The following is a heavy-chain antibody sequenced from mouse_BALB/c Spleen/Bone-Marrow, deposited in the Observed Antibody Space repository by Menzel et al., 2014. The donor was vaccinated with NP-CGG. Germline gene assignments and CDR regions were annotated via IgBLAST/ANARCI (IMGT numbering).Heavy chain of an antibody. CDR1: GYTFTSYW. CDR3: ARGGRYDERTWFAY. D-gene: IGHD2-14*01. J-gene: IGHJ3*01. CDR2: INPSNGRT. Sequence: VQLQQSGAELVKPGASVKLSCKASGYTFTSYWMHWVKQRPGQGLEWIGEINPSNGRTNYNEKFKSKATLTVDKSSSIAYMQLSSLTSEDSAVYYCARGGRYDERTWFAYWGQGTLVTVSA. V-gene: IGHV1S81*02.